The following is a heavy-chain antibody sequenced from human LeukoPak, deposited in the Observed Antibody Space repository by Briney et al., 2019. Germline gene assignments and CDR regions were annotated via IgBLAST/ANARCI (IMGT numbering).Heavy chain of an antibody. CDR3: ARDPTYGSGY. CDR2: ISSSSSYI. Sequence: GGSLRLSYGASGFTFSTYSMNWVRQAPGKGLEWVSSISSSSSYIYYADSVKGRFTISRDNAKNSLYPQMNSLRAEDTAVYYCARDPTYGSGYWGQGTLVTVS. V-gene: IGHV3-21*01. D-gene: IGHD3-10*01. J-gene: IGHJ4*02. CDR1: GFTFSTYS.